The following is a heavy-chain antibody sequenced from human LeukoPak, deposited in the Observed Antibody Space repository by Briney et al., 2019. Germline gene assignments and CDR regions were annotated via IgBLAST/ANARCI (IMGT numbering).Heavy chain of an antibody. J-gene: IGHJ2*01. CDR1: GYTFTHHG. CDR2: ISCYNGDT. D-gene: IGHD6-19*01. V-gene: IGHV1-18*01. CDR3: ARDPSNTSGWYQYFDA. Sequence: ASVRVSCKASGYTFTHHGIAWIRQAPGQGLEWLGWISCYNGDTIYAQKFQGRVTLTTEKSTSTVYMELRSLTSDDTAVYYCARDPSNTSGWYQYFDAWGRGTLVTVSS.